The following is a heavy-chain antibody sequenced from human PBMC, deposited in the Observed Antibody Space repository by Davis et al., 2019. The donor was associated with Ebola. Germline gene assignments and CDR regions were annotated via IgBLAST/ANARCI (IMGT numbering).Heavy chain of an antibody. V-gene: IGHV1-18*01. J-gene: IGHJ4*02. D-gene: IGHD2-21*02. CDR2: SSVYRGSP. CDR1: GYTFNSYG. CDR3: ARDLVVTPIDY. Sequence: ASVKVSCKASGYTFNSYGIIWVRQAPGRGPEWMGWSSVYRGSPNYAQNFQGRVTMTTDTSTSTAYLELSRLRSDDTAVYYCARDLVVTPIDYWGQGTLVTVSS.